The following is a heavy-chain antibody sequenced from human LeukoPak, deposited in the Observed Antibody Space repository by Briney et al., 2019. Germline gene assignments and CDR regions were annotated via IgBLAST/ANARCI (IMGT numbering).Heavy chain of an antibody. V-gene: IGHV4-59*01. J-gene: IGHJ4*02. CDR2: MYNSRST. Sequence: PSETLSLTCTVSGGSISSYYWTWIRQPPGKGLEWIGYMYNSRSTNYNPPLRSRVTISVDTSKNQFSLRLSSVTAADTAVYYCARGWGYFDFWGQGTLLTVSS. CDR3: ARGWGYFDF. CDR1: GGSISSYY. D-gene: IGHD3-16*01.